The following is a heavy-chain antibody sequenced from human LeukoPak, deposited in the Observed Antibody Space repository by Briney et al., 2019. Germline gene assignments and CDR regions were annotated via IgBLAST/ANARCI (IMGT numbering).Heavy chain of an antibody. D-gene: IGHD6-6*01. J-gene: IGHJ4*02. CDR3: AGNIAARLDY. Sequence: SETLSLTCAVYGGSFSGYYWSWIRQPPGKGLECIGEIDHSGSTNYNPSLKSRVTISVDTSKNQFSLKLSSVTAADTAVYYCAGNIAARLDYWGQGTLVTVSS. V-gene: IGHV4-34*01. CDR1: GGSFSGYY. CDR2: IDHSGST.